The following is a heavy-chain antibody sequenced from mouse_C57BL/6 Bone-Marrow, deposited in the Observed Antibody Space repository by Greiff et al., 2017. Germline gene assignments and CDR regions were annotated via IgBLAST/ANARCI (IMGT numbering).Heavy chain of an antibody. Sequence: VQLQESGPGLVQPSQSLSITCTVSGFSLTSYGVHWVRQSPGKGLEWLGVIWRGGSTDYNAAFMSRLSITKDNSKSQVFCKMNSLQADDTAIYYCAKTPPYYYEDYYAMDYWGQGTSVTVSS. V-gene: IGHV2-5*01. J-gene: IGHJ4*01. CDR2: IWRGGST. D-gene: IGHD1-1*01. CDR1: GFSLTSYG. CDR3: AKTPPYYYEDYYAMDY.